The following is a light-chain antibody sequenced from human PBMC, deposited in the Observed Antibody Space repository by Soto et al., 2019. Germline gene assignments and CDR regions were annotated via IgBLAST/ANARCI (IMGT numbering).Light chain of an antibody. CDR1: SSDVGAYNF. V-gene: IGLV2-14*01. J-gene: IGLJ1*01. CDR2: EVT. Sequence: QSALTQPASVSGSPGQSITISCTGTSSDVGAYNFVSWYQHHPGRAPKLIIYEVTIRPSGVSNRFSGSKSGNTASLTISGLQAEDEADYYCSSYTTSAHYVFGSGTQVTVL. CDR3: SSYTTSAHYV.